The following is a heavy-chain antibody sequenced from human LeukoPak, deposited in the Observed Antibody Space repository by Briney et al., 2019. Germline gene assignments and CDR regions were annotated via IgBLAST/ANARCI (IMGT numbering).Heavy chain of an antibody. Sequence: GGSLRLSCAASGFTFSSYAMHWVRQAPGKGLEWVAVIWYDGSNKYYADSVKGRFTISRDSSKNTLYLQMNSLRAEDTAVYYCAREGSDDGSYYFDYWGQGTLVTVSS. D-gene: IGHD3-10*01. V-gene: IGHV3-33*08. J-gene: IGHJ4*02. CDR1: GFTFSSYA. CDR3: AREGSDDGSYYFDY. CDR2: IWYDGSNK.